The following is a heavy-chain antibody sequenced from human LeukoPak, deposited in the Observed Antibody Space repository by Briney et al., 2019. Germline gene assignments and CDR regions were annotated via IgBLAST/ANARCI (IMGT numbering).Heavy chain of an antibody. D-gene: IGHD3-22*01. Sequence: SETLSLTCTVSGGPISSSSYYWGWIRQPPGKGLEWIGSIYYSGSTYYNPSLKSRVTISVDTSKNQFSLKLSSVTAADTAVYYCARDGAGGYDSSGYFTYWGQGTLVTVSS. J-gene: IGHJ4*02. CDR2: IYYSGST. CDR3: ARDGAGGYDSSGYFTY. CDR1: GGPISSSSYY. V-gene: IGHV4-39*07.